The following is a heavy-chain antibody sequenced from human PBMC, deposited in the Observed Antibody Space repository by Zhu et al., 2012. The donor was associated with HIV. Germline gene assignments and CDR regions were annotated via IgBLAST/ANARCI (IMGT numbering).Heavy chain of an antibody. CDR3: AQKEGYCSGGRCYRFLFDP. J-gene: IGHJ5*02. D-gene: IGHD2-15*01. Sequence: QVQLQESGPGLVKPSETLSLTCTVSGYSIFNGYYWGWVRQPSGKGLEWIGSFYRTGDIYYNPSLKSRVTISGDMSKNQFSLRLNSVTAADTAVYYCAQKEGYCSGGRCYRFLFDPWSQGTLVTVSS. CDR1: GYSIFNGYY. V-gene: IGHV4-38-2*02. CDR2: FYRTGDI.